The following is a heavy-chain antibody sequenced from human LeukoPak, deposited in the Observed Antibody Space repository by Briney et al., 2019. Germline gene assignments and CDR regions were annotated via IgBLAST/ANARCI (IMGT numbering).Heavy chain of an antibody. CDR2: IYYSGST. Sequence: KTSETLSLTCTVSGGSISSSSYYWGWIRQPPGKGLEWIGSIYYSGSTYYNPSLKSRVTISVDTSKNQFSLKLSSVTAADTAVYYCARPGSSSWGWFDPWGQGTLDTVSS. CDR3: ARPGSSSWGWFDP. D-gene: IGHD6-13*01. V-gene: IGHV4-39*01. J-gene: IGHJ5*02. CDR1: GGSISSSSYY.